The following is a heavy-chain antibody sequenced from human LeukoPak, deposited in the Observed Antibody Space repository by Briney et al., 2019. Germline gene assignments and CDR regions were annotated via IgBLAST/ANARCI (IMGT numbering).Heavy chain of an antibody. V-gene: IGHV4-38-2*02. D-gene: IGHD3-10*01. CDR3: ARAKGFGSGSRINWFDP. Sequence: SETLSLTCTVSGYSISSGYYWGWIRQPPGKGLEWIGSIYHSGSTYYNPSLKSRVTISVDTSKNPFSLKLSSVTAADTAVYYCARAKGFGSGSRINWFDPWGQGTLVTVSS. J-gene: IGHJ5*02. CDR1: GYSISSGYY. CDR2: IYHSGST.